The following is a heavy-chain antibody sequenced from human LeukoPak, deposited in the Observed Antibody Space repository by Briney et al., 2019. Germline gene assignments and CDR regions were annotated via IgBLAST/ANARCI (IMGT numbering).Heavy chain of an antibody. CDR3: ARAVIVVVPAASLHGWFDP. J-gene: IGHJ5*02. Sequence: PSETLSLTCTVSGGSISSYYWSWIRQPPGKGLEWIGYIYYSGSTNYNPSLKSRVTISVDTSKNQFSLKLSSVTAADTAVYYCARAVIVVVPAASLHGWFDPWGQGTLVTVSS. V-gene: IGHV4-59*01. CDR1: GGSISSYY. D-gene: IGHD2-2*01. CDR2: IYYSGST.